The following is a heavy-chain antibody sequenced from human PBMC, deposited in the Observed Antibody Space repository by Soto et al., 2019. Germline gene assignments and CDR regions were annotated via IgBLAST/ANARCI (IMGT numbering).Heavy chain of an antibody. V-gene: IGHV4-31*03. CDR2: IYYSGST. CDR1: GGSISSGGYY. Sequence: PSETLSLTCTVSGGSISSGGYYWSWIRQHPGKGLEWIGYIYYSGSTYYNPSLKSRVTISVDTSKNQFSLKLSSVTAADTAVYYCATMGTPATGLYYFDNWGLGTLVTVSS. J-gene: IGHJ4*02. CDR3: ATMGTPATGLYYFDN. D-gene: IGHD1-7*01.